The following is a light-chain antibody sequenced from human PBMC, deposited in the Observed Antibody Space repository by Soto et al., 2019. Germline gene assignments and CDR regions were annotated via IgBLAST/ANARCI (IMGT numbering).Light chain of an antibody. CDR2: DVS. V-gene: IGLV2-14*01. CDR3: TSYTSSNTLV. J-gene: IGLJ2*01. CDR1: SSDVGGYNY. Sequence: QSVLTQPASVSGSPGQSITISCTGTSSDVGGYNYVSWYQHHPGKAPKLIIFDVSDRPSGVSNRFSGSKSGNTASLTISGLQAQDEADYYCTSYTSSNTLVFGGGTKVTVL.